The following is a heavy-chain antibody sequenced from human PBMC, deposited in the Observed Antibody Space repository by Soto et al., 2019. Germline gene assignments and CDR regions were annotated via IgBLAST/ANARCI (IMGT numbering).Heavy chain of an antibody. J-gene: IGHJ6*02. CDR1: GFTVSSNY. CDR2: FYSAGTT. Sequence: PGGSLRLSCAVSGFTVSSNYMSWVRQAPGKGLEWVSAFYSAGTTHYAGSVKGRFTISRDSSKNMLFLQMNNLRAEDTAVYYCATPGMPLRDYYYGMEVWGRGTTVTVSS. V-gene: IGHV3-53*01. D-gene: IGHD3-10*01. CDR3: ATPGMPLRDYYYGMEV.